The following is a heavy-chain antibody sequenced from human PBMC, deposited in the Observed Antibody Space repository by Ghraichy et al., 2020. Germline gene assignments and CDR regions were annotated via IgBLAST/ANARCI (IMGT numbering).Heavy chain of an antibody. CDR1: GASLSGNC. CDR2: TYSSGST. J-gene: IGHJ4*02. D-gene: IGHD6-25*01. V-gene: IGHV4-4*09. CDR3: AKQTYITGWHFDS. Sequence: SQTLSLTCSVSGASLSGNCWTWIRQAPGKGLEWIGHTYSSGSTNYNPSLTRRVTILVDTSKNQFSLKLTSVTAADTATYFCAKQTYITGWHFDSWGQGTLVTVSS.